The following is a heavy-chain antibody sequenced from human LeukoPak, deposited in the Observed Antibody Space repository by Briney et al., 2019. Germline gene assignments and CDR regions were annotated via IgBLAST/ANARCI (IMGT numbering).Heavy chain of an antibody. CDR3: AFDQWLVPSI. V-gene: IGHV1-2*02. J-gene: IGHJ4*02. CDR1: GYNFTDYY. D-gene: IGHD6-19*01. CDR2: INPNSGGT. Sequence: ASVKVSCTASGYNFTDYYVHWVRQAPGEGPESMGWINPNSGGTNYPQKFQGRVSMTRDTSISTAYMELSRVRPDDTAVYYCAFDQWLVPSIWGQGTLVTVSS.